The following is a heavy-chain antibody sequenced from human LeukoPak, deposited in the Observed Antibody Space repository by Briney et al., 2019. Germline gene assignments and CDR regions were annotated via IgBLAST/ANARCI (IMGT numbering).Heavy chain of an antibody. CDR2: IYYSGST. J-gene: IGHJ4*02. Sequence: SETLSLTCTVSGGSISSYYWSWIRQPPGKGLEWIGYIYYSGSTNYNPSLKRRVIISVDTSKNQFSLKLSSVTAADTAVYYCARDRAGTYDYWGQGTLVTVSS. D-gene: IGHD1-1*01. CDR3: ARDRAGTYDY. CDR1: GGSISSYY. V-gene: IGHV4-59*01.